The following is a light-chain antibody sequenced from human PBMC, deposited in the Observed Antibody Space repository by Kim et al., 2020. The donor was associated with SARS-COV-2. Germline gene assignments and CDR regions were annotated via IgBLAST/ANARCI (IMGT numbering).Light chain of an antibody. CDR2: DTS. Sequence: DIQMTQSPSAMSASVGDRVAITCRASQGIRGYLAWFQQKPGKVPQRLIYDTSNLHSGVPSRFSGTGSGTEYTLTISSLQPEDFTTYYCLQYYSFPHTFGQGTKLE. CDR3: LQYYSFPHT. CDR1: QGIRGY. V-gene: IGKV1-17*03. J-gene: IGKJ2*01.